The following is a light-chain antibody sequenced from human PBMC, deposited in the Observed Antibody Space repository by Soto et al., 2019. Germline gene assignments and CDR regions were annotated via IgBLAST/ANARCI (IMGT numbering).Light chain of an antibody. Sequence: DIQVTQSPSSLSASVGDRLTITCRASQSIANFLNWYQHKPGKAPNLLIYTASSLQSGVPSRFSGSGSGTDFTLTISSLQAEDFATYYCQQSHSAPLTFGGGTKVEIK. V-gene: IGKV1-39*01. CDR2: TAS. J-gene: IGKJ4*01. CDR3: QQSHSAPLT. CDR1: QSIANF.